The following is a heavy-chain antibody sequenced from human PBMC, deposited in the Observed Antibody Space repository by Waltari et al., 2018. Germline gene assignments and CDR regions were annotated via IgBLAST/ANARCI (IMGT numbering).Heavy chain of an antibody. J-gene: IGHJ4*02. V-gene: IGHV4-38-2*01. CDR3: ARVVTAMVRFDY. Sequence: QVQLQESGPGLVTPSETLSLTCAVSGYSIRSGYYWGWLRQPPGKGLEWIGSIYHSGSTYYNPSLKSRVTISVDTSKNQFSLKLSSVTAADTAVYYCARVVTAMVRFDYWGQGTLVTVSS. CDR1: GYSIRSGYY. D-gene: IGHD5-18*01. CDR2: IYHSGST.